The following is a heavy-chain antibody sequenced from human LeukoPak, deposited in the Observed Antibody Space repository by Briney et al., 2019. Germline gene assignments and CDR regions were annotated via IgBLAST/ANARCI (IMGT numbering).Heavy chain of an antibody. Sequence: ASVKVSCKASGYTFTSYGISWVRQAPGQGLEWMGWISAYNGNTNYAQKLQGRVTMTTDTSTSTAYMELRSLRSDDTAVYYCARDARRYCSGGSCYSPFDYWGQGTLVTVSS. CDR3: ARDARRYCSGGSCYSPFDY. CDR2: ISAYNGNT. V-gene: IGHV1-18*01. CDR1: GYTFTSYG. J-gene: IGHJ4*02. D-gene: IGHD2-15*01.